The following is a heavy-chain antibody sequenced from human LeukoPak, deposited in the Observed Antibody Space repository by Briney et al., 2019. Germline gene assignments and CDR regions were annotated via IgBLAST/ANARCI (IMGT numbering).Heavy chain of an antibody. CDR3: ARGKGGVRIQLWLGNYYYYYMDV. D-gene: IGHD5-18*01. J-gene: IGHJ6*03. Sequence: PGTSLRLSCAASGFSFHDHGMDWVRQAPGKGLEWVAVIAAEGGVKQYADSVKGRFSLSRDNSKNTVSLQMNGLTAEDTAVYYCARGKGGVRIQLWLGNYYYYYMDVWGKGTTVTVSS. CDR2: IAAEGGVK. V-gene: IGHV3-30*03. CDR1: GFSFHDHG.